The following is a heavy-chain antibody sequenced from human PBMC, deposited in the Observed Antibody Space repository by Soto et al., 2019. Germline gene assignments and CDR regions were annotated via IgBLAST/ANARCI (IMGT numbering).Heavy chain of an antibody. Sequence: EVQLVESGGGLVQPGGSLRLSCAVSGFTFGNYWMAWVRQAPGKGLEWVANIKQDGSEKYYVDSVKGRFTISRDNAKDSLFLKMISLRADDTAVYYCVREEGSITNCYQGAAGFHYYYYWLGVWGQGTTVTV. V-gene: IGHV3-7*03. J-gene: IGHJ6*02. CDR3: VREEGSITNCYQGAAGFHYYYYWLGV. CDR2: IKQDGSEK. CDR1: GFTFGNYW. D-gene: IGHD2-2*01.